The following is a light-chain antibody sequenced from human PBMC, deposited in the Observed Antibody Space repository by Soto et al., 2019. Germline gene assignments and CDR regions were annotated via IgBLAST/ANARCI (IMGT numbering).Light chain of an antibody. V-gene: IGLV2-14*01. J-gene: IGLJ1*01. CDR1: SSDVGGYNS. Sequence: QSVLTQPASVSWSPGQSITLLCTGTSSDVGGYNSVSWYQQHPGKAPKLMIHDVSNRPSGVSNRFSGSKSGNTASLTISGLQAEDEADYYCSSYTSSSSYVFGTGTKVTVL. CDR3: SSYTSSSSYV. CDR2: DVS.